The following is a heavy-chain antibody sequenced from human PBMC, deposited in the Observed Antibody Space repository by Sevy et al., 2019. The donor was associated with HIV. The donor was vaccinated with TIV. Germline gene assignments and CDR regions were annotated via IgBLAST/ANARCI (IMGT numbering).Heavy chain of an antibody. CDR1: GGYISPYY. V-gene: IGHV4-59*01. J-gene: IGHJ6*02. CDR2: FYYTGST. Sequence: SETLSLTCTVSGGYISPYYWSWIRQPPGKGLEWVGYFYYTGSTNYNPSLEGRATISVDASKNQFFLKLTSVTAADTAVYYCARQGGVVDYGMDVWGQGTTVTVSS. D-gene: IGHD3-3*01. CDR3: ARQGGVVDYGMDV.